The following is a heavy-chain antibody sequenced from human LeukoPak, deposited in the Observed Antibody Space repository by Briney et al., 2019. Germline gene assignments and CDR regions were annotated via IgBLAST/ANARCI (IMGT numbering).Heavy chain of an antibody. J-gene: IGHJ5*02. CDR2: IYYSGST. V-gene: IGHV4-31*03. D-gene: IGHD3-22*01. CDR3: AKQGLHYYDSSGYYHPGDWFDP. Sequence: ASQTLSLTCTVSGGSISSGGYYWSWIRQHPGKGLEWIGYIYYSGSTYYNPSLKSRVTISVDTSKNQFSLRLSSVTAADTAVYYCAKQGLHYYDSSGYYHPGDWFDPWGQGTLVTVSS. CDR1: GGSISSGGYY.